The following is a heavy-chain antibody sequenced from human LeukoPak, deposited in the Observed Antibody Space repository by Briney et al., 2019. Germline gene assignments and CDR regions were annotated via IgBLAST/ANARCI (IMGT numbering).Heavy chain of an antibody. Sequence: PGGSLRLSCAASGFTFGNAWMSWVRQAPGKGLEWLARIKTKTDGGTTDYTALVKGRFTISRDDSKNTLYLQMNSLKTEDTAVYYCTGEFDPWGQGTLVTVSS. J-gene: IGHJ5*02. D-gene: IGHD1-26*01. V-gene: IGHV3-15*01. CDR3: TGEFDP. CDR1: GFTFGNAW. CDR2: IKTKTDGGTT.